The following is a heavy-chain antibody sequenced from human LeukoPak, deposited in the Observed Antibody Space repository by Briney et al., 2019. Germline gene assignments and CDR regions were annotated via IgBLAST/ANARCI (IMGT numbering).Heavy chain of an antibody. D-gene: IGHD5-24*01. CDR3: ATVTTRDGYRIDY. J-gene: IGHJ4*02. Sequence: GGSLRLSCTASGLVFSDYFMPWIRQAPGKGLEWVSYITGSSTYTNYADSVRGRFTISRDNAKNSLYLQMNSLRAVDTAVYYCATVTTRDGYRIDYWGQGTLVTVSS. CDR1: GLVFSDYF. CDR2: ITGSSTYT. V-gene: IGHV3-11*05.